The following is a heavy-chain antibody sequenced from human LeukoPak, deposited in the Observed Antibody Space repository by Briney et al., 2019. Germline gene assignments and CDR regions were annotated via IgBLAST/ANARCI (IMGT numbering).Heavy chain of an antibody. V-gene: IGHV3-53*01. CDR1: GFTVSSNY. CDR3: ASSRGVSAPSEWLSYYYYYYMDV. D-gene: IGHD3-3*01. J-gene: IGHJ6*03. CDR2: IYSSGST. Sequence: PGGSLRLSCAASGFTVSSNYMSWVRLAPGKGLEWVSVIYSSGSTYYADSVKGRFTISRDNSKNTLYLQMNSLRAEDTAVYYCASSRGVSAPSEWLSYYYYYYMDVWGKGITVTVSS.